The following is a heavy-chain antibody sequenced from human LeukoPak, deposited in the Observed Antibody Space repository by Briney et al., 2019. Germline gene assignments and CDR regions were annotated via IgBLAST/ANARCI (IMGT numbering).Heavy chain of an antibody. Sequence: ASVKVSCKASGYTFTSYGISWVRQAPGQGLEWMGWISAYNGNTNYAQKLQGRVTMTTDTSTSTAYMELRSLRSDDTAVYYCARDRVPYYYDSSGRDAFDIWGQGTMVTVSS. CDR2: ISAYNGNT. J-gene: IGHJ3*02. D-gene: IGHD3-22*01. CDR1: GYTFTSYG. CDR3: ARDRVPYYYDSSGRDAFDI. V-gene: IGHV1-18*01.